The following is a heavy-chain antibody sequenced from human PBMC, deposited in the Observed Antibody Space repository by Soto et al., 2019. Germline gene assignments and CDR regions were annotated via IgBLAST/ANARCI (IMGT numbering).Heavy chain of an antibody. J-gene: IGHJ6*02. D-gene: IGHD3-10*01. CDR1: GFTFSSYG. V-gene: IGHV3-33*01. CDR3: ARDRLWFGELLGMGMDV. CDR2: IWYDGSNK. Sequence: QVQLVESGGGVVQPGRSLRLSCAASGFTFSSYGMHWVRQAPGKGLEWVAVIWYDGSNKYYADSVKGRFTISRDNSKNTLYLQMNSLRAEDTAVYYYARDRLWFGELLGMGMDVWGQGTTVTVSS.